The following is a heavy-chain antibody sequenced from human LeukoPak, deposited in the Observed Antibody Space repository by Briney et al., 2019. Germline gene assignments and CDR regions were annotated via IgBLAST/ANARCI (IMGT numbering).Heavy chain of an antibody. CDR3: ARAPNYYDSSFYFDY. CDR1: GGSISSYY. Sequence: SSETLSLTCTVSGGSISSYYWSWIRQPPGKGLEWIGYIYYSGSTNYNPSLKSRVTISVDTSKNQFSLKLSSVTAADTAVYYCARAPNYYDSSFYFDYWGQGTLVTVAS. J-gene: IGHJ4*02. D-gene: IGHD3-22*01. V-gene: IGHV4-59*12. CDR2: IYYSGST.